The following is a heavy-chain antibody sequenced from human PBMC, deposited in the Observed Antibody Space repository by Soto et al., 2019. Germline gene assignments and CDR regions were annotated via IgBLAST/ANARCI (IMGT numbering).Heavy chain of an antibody. D-gene: IGHD6-19*01. CDR2: ISAYNGNT. CDR3: AREIGYSSGWYRAMNWFDP. Sequence: SVKVTCKDSGYAYTSYGISWVRQAPGQGLEWMGWISAYNGNTNYAQKLQGRVTMTTDTSTSTAYMELRSLRSDDTAVYYCAREIGYSSGWYRAMNWFDPWGQGTLVTVSS. V-gene: IGHV1-18*01. CDR1: GYAYTSYG. J-gene: IGHJ5*02.